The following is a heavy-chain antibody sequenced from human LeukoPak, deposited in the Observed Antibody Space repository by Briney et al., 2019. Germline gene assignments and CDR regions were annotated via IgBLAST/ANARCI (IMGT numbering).Heavy chain of an antibody. V-gene: IGHV4-4*07. CDR1: GGSMSSYY. CDR2: IYTSGTT. Sequence: SETLSLTCTVSGGSMSSYYWSWIRQPAGKGLEWIGRIYTSGTTNYNPSLKSRVTMSVDTSKNQFSLKLTSATAADTAVYYCARGPYCGGDCYFDSWGQGTLVTVSS. J-gene: IGHJ4*02. CDR3: ARGPYCGGDCYFDS. D-gene: IGHD2-21*02.